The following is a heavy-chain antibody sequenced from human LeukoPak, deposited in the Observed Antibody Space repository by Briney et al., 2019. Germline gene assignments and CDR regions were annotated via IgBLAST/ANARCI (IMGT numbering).Heavy chain of an antibody. Sequence: GGSLRLSCAASGFTFSSYGMHWVRQAPGKGLEWVAVISYDGSNKYYADSVKGRFTISRDNSKNTLYLQMNSLRAEDTAVYYCARIDYWGQGTLVTVSS. CDR1: GFTFSSYG. CDR2: ISYDGSNK. CDR3: ARIDY. V-gene: IGHV3-30*03. J-gene: IGHJ4*02.